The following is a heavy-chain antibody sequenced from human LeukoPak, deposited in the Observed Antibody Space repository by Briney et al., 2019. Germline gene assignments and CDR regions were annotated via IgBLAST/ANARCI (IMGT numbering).Heavy chain of an antibody. CDR3: ARVMVITTNYFDY. Sequence: SETLSLTCAVYGGSFSGYYCSWIRQPPGKGLEWIGEINHSGSTNYNPSLKSRVTISVDTSKNQFSLKLSSVTAADTAVYYCARVMVITTNYFDYWGQGTLVTVSS. V-gene: IGHV4-34*01. CDR1: GGSFSGYY. J-gene: IGHJ4*02. D-gene: IGHD3-22*01. CDR2: INHSGST.